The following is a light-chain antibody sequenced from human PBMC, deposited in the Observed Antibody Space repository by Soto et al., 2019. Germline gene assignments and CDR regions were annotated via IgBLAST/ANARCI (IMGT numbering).Light chain of an antibody. J-gene: IGKJ1*01. CDR2: APS. CDR3: QQYNNYPWT. CDR1: QVITNY. V-gene: IGKV1-27*01. Sequence: DIQITNSPSSLSASVGDRVTTTCRARQVITNYLAWYQQEPGKVPKLLIYAPSTMQSGVPYRFSGCGSGTDFTLTISSLQPDDFVTYYCQQYNNYPWTFGRGTKVDIK.